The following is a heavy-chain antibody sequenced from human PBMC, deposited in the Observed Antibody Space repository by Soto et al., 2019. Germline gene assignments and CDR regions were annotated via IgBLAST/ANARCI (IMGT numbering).Heavy chain of an antibody. D-gene: IGHD1-26*01. J-gene: IGHJ4*02. CDR1: GYTFTSYG. CDR2: ISAYNGNT. Sequence: QVQLVQSGAEVKKPGASVQVSCKASGYTFTSYGISWVRQAPGQGLEWMGWISAYNGNTNYAQKLQGRVTMTTDTSTSTAYMELRSLRSDDTAVYYCARDNLREWEGYVKDYWGQGTLVTVSS. V-gene: IGHV1-18*01. CDR3: ARDNLREWEGYVKDY.